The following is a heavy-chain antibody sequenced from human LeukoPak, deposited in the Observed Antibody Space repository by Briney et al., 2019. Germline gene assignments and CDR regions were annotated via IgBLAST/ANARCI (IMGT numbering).Heavy chain of an antibody. Sequence: GGSLRLSCAASGFTFTSYAMNWARQAPGQGLEWMGWINTNTGNPTYAQGFTGRFVFSLDTSVSTAYLQISSLKAEDTAVYYCARDKATLDYWGQGTLVTVSS. CDR1: GFTFTSYA. V-gene: IGHV7-4-1*02. J-gene: IGHJ4*02. D-gene: IGHD2-15*01. CDR2: INTNTGNP. CDR3: ARDKATLDY.